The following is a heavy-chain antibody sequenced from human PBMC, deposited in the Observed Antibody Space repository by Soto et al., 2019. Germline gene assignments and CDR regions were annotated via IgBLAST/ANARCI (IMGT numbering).Heavy chain of an antibody. D-gene: IGHD5-12*01. CDR1: GFTFSLCA. Sequence: EVQVLESGGGLVQPGGSLRLSCAASGFTFSLCAMSWVRQAPGEGLEWVSSMRSSGGDTYYADSVRGRFTISRDDSKSAPYLQMNSLRVEETALYYYAKGHSNSYYCFDCWGQGTLVTVSS. CDR3: AKGHSNSYYCFDC. J-gene: IGHJ4*02. CDR2: MRSSGGDT. V-gene: IGHV3-23*01.